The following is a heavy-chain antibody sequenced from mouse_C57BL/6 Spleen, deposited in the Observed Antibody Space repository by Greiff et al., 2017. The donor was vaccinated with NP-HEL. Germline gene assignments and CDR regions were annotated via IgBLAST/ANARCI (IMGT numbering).Heavy chain of an antibody. D-gene: IGHD3-3*01. J-gene: IGHJ1*03. CDR1: GYTFTDYY. V-gene: IGHV1-76*01. Sequence: VQLQESGAELVRPGASVKLSCKASGYTFTDYYINWVKQRPGQGLEWIARIYPGSGNTYYNEKFKGKATLTAEKSSSTAYMQLSSLTSEDSAVYFCARGGLYWYFDVWGTGTTVTVSS. CDR3: ARGGLYWYFDV. CDR2: IYPGSGNT.